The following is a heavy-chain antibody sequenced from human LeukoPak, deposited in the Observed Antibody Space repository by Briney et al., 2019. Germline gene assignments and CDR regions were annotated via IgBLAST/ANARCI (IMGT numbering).Heavy chain of an antibody. CDR2: ISGSGSST. D-gene: IGHD3-10*01. CDR3: AWMSSYGSGSLDLDY. J-gene: IGHJ4*02. CDR1: GFTFSSYA. V-gene: IGHV3-23*01. Sequence: PGGSLRLSCAASGFTFSSYAMSWVRQAPGKGLEWVSAISGSGSSTYYADSVKGRFTISRDNSKNTLYLQMNSLRAEDTAVYYCAWMSSYGSGSLDLDYRGQGTLVNVSS.